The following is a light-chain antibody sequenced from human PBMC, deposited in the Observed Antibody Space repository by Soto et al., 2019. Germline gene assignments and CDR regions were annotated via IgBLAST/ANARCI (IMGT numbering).Light chain of an antibody. CDR2: DAS. J-gene: IGKJ4*01. CDR3: QRYNNWPLT. Sequence: EIVLTQSPATLSLSPGERATLSCRASQSVSSHLAWYQQKPGQAPRLLIYDASNRAAGIPARFSGSGSGTDFTLTISSLEPEDFAVYYCQRYNNWPLTFGGGTKVESK. CDR1: QSVSSH. V-gene: IGKV3-11*01.